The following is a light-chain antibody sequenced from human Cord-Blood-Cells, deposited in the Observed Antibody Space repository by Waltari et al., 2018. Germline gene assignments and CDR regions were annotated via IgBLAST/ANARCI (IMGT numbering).Light chain of an antibody. Sequence: QSALTQPASVSGSPGQSITISCTGTSSDVGGSNYVSWYQQHPGKAPKLMIYEVTNRPSGVSNRFSDSKSGNTASLTISGLQAEDEADYYCSSYTSSSTLVFGGGTKLTVL. V-gene: IGLV2-14*01. CDR3: SSYTSSSTLV. CDR2: EVT. CDR1: SSDVGGSNY. J-gene: IGLJ2*01.